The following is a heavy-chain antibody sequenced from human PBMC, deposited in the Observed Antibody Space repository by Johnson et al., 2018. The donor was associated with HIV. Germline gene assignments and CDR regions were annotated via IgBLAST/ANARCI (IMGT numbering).Heavy chain of an antibody. D-gene: IGHD2-8*01. V-gene: IGHV3-66*01. J-gene: IGHJ3*02. CDR2: IYSGGST. Sequence: VQVVESGGGVVQPGRSLRLSCVASRFTVSTNYMSWVRQAPGKGLEWVSGIYSGGSTYYADSVKGRFTISRDNSKNTLYLQMNSLRAEDTAVYYCAKDWYDAGPLMALDIWGQGTMVIISS. CDR1: RFTVSTNY. CDR3: AKDWYDAGPLMALDI.